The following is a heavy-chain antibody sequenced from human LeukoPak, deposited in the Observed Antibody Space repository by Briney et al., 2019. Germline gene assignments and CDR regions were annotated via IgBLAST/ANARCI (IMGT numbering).Heavy chain of an antibody. V-gene: IGHV3-23*01. D-gene: IGHD2-2*01. CDR3: ARALPSVF. CDR2: ISGSGGST. J-gene: IGHJ4*02. Sequence: GGSLRLSCAASGFTFTSYVMSWARQAPGKGLEWVSAISGSGGSTYYADSVKGRFTISRDNSKNSLYLQVNSLRAEDTAVYYCARALPSVFWGQGTLVTVSS. CDR1: GFTFTSYV.